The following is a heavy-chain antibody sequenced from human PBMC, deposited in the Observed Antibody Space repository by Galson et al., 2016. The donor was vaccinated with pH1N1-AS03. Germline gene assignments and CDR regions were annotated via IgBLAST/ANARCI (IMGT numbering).Heavy chain of an antibody. J-gene: IGHJ3*01. Sequence: SLRLSCAASGFTFSTYWMSWVRQAPGKGLEWVANIKQDATEKYYVDSVKGRFTISRDNAKKSLYLQMDSLRLEDTASYYCARFAWATSGDDAFDAWGQGTLVTVSS. CDR3: ARFAWATSGDDAFDA. CDR2: IKQDATEK. D-gene: IGHD3-10*01. V-gene: IGHV3-7*01. CDR1: GFTFSTYW.